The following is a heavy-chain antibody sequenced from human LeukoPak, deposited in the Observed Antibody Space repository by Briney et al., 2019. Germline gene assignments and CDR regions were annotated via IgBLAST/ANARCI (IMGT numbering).Heavy chain of an antibody. CDR2: ISYDGSNK. J-gene: IGHJ5*02. CDR3: AKAFFGDWFDP. V-gene: IGHV3-30*18. D-gene: IGHD3-10*01. Sequence: PGRSLRLSCAASGFTFSSYGMHWVRQAPGKGLEWVAVISYDGSNKYYADSVKGRFTISRDNSKNTLYLQMNSLRAEDTAVYYCAKAFFGDWFDPWGQGTLVTVSS. CDR1: GFTFSSYG.